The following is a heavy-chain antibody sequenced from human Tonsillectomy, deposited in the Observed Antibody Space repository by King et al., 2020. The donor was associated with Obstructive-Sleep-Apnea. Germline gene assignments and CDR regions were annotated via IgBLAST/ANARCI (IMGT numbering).Heavy chain of an antibody. CDR3: AGGPHYYGSGSYPFDY. V-gene: IGHV5-51*01. J-gene: IGHJ4*02. D-gene: IGHD3-10*01. CDR2: IYPGDSDT. Sequence: VQLVESGAEVKKPGESLKISCKGSGYSFTSYWIGWVRQMPGKGLEWMGIIYPGDSDTRYSPSFQGQVTISADKSIRTAYLQWSSLKASDTAMYYCAGGPHYYGSGSYPFDYWGQGTLGTVSS. CDR1: GYSFTSYW.